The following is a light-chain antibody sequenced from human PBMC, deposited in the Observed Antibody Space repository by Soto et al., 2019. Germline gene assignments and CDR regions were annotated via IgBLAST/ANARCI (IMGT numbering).Light chain of an antibody. V-gene: IGKV3-11*01. J-gene: IGKJ3*01. CDR1: QSVSSY. CDR3: QQRHSWPPIFT. CDR2: DAS. Sequence: EIVLTQSPATLSLSPGERATLSCRASQSVSSYLAWYQQKPGQAPRLLIYDASNRATGIPARFSGSGSGTDFTLTISSLDPEDFAVYYCQQRHSWPPIFTFGPWTKLYIK.